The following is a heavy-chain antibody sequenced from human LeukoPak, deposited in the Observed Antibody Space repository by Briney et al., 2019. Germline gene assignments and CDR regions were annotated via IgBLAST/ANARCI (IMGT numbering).Heavy chain of an antibody. Sequence: SETLSHTCTVSGGSISSYYWSWIRQPPGKGLEWIGYIYYSGSTNYNPSLKSRVTISVDTSKNQFSLKLSSVTAADTAVYYCARHYYDSTGYYYFDYWGQGTLVTVSS. CDR3: ARHYYDSTGYYYFDY. D-gene: IGHD3-22*01. CDR1: GGSISSYY. J-gene: IGHJ4*02. V-gene: IGHV4-59*08. CDR2: IYYSGST.